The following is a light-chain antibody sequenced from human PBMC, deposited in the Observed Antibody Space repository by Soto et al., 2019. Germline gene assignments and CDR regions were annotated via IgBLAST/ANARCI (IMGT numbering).Light chain of an antibody. J-gene: IGKJ1*01. CDR3: QQYGSSPRT. CDR1: QSVARSS. V-gene: IGKV3-20*01. CDR2: GAS. Sequence: EIVLTQSPGTLSLSPGERATLSCRASQSVARSSLTWYQQKPGQAPRVLFYGASNRATGIPDRFSGSVSGTDFTLTISRLEPEDFAVYYCQQYGSSPRTFGQGTKVEIK.